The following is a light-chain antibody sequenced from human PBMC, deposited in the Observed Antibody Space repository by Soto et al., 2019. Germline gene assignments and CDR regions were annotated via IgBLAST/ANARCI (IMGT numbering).Light chain of an antibody. CDR2: DAS. CDR3: QQRSNWPFT. V-gene: IGKV3-11*01. CDR1: QSVSSY. Sequence: EIVLTQSPATLSLSPGERATLSCRASQSVSSYLAWYQQKPGQAPRLLIYDASNRATGIPARFSGSGSGTDFTPTISSLEPEDFAVSYCQQRSNWPFTFGGGTKVDIK. J-gene: IGKJ4*01.